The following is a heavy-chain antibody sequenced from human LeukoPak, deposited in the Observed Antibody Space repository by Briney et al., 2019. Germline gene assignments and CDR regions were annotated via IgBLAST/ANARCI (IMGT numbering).Heavy chain of an antibody. V-gene: IGHV3-9*01. CDR2: ISWNSGSI. CDR3: ARPLVGVGTDS. D-gene: IGHD2-2*01. CDR1: GFTFDDYA. Sequence: GGSLRLSCAASGFTFDDYAMHWVRQAPGKGLEWVSGISWNSGSIGYADSVKGRFTISRDNSKNTLYLQMNSVRAEDTAVYYCARPLVGVGTDSWGQGTLVTVSS. J-gene: IGHJ5*01.